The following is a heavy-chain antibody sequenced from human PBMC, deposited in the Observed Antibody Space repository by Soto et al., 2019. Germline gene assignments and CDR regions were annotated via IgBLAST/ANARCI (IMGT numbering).Heavy chain of an antibody. D-gene: IGHD3-3*01. V-gene: IGHV1-2*04. J-gene: IGHJ4*02. CDR3: ASGIQAQLPDLVTVVGVSLPYYFDY. CDR1: GYTFTGYY. CDR2: INPNSGGT. Sequence: ASVKVSCKASGYTFTGYYMHWVRQAPGQGLEWMGWINPNSGGTNYAQKFQGWVTMTRDTSISTAYMELSRLRSDDTAVYHCASGIQAQLPDLVTVVGVSLPYYFDYWGQGTLVTVSS.